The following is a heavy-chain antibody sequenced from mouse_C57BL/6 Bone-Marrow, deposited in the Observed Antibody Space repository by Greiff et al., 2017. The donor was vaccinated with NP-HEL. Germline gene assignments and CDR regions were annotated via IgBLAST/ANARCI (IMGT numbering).Heavy chain of an antibody. CDR2: IYPRDGST. CDR1: GYNFTSYD. V-gene: IGHV1-85*01. Sequence: VKLMESGPELVKPGASVKLSCKASGYNFTSYDINWVKQRPGQGLEWIGWIYPRDGSTKYNEKFKGKATLTVDTSSSTAYMELHSLTSEDSAVYFCATWGNPWFAYWGQGTLVTVSA. CDR3: ATWGNPWFAY. D-gene: IGHD2-1*01. J-gene: IGHJ3*01.